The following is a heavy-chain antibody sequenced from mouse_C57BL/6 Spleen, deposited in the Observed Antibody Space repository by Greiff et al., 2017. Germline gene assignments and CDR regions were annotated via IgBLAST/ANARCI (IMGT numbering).Heavy chain of an antibody. J-gene: IGHJ4*01. CDR2: IRNKANGYTT. Sequence: EVQGVESGGGLVQPGGSLSLSCAASGFTFTDYYMSWVRQPPGKALEWLGFIRNKANGYTTEYSASVKGRFTISRDNSQSILYLQMNALRAEDSATYYCARSPITTVVATYYAMDYWGQGTSVTVSS. V-gene: IGHV7-3*01. CDR3: ARSPITTVVATYYAMDY. D-gene: IGHD1-1*01. CDR1: GFTFTDYY.